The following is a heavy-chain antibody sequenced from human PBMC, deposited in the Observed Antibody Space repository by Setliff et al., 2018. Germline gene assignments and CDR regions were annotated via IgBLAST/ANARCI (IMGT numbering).Heavy chain of an antibody. D-gene: IGHD1-26*01. CDR3: ARAVQILGDYYYYIDV. CDR1: GFTVSSYW. V-gene: IGHV3-7*01. CDR2: IKQDGSEK. J-gene: IGHJ6*03. Sequence: GGSLRLSCAASGFTVSSYWMSWVRQAPGKGLEWVVNIKQDGSEKYYVDSVTGRFTMSRDNAENSLYLQMNNLRAEDMAVYYCARAVQILGDYYYYIDVWGKGTTVTVSS.